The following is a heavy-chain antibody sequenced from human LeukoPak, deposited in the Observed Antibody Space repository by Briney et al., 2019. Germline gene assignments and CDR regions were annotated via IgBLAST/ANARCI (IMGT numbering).Heavy chain of an antibody. CDR2: INISGGST. D-gene: IGHD1-26*01. V-gene: IGHV1-46*01. CDR3: ARVIVGATNPYFDY. J-gene: IGHJ4*02. Sequence: ASVKVSCKASGYTFTSYYMHCVRQAPGQGLEWMGIINISGGSTSYAQKFQGRGAMTTDTPTRTVYMELSSLRSEDTAVYYCARVIVGATNPYFDYWGQGTLVTVSS. CDR1: GYTFTSYY.